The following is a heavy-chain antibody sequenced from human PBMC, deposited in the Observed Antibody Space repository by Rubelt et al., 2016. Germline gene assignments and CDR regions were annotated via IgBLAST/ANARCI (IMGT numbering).Heavy chain of an antibody. V-gene: IGHV4-34*01. CDR2: IYYSGST. Sequence: QVQLQQWGAGLLKPSETLSLTCAVYGGSFSGYYWSWIRQPPGKGLEWIGSIYYSGSTYYNPSLKSRVSMSGDTSQNQFSLNMNSVTVADTAVYFCARWNLPTSGWHWGPGTLATVSS. CDR1: GGSFSGYY. D-gene: IGHD6-19*01. J-gene: IGHJ4*02. CDR3: ARWNLPTSGWH.